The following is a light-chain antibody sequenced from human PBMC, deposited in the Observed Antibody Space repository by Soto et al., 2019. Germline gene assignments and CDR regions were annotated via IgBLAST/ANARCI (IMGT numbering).Light chain of an antibody. CDR2: SAS. CDR1: QSISSY. Sequence: DIQMTQSPSSLSASVGDRVTITCRASQSISSYLNWYHQKPGKAPKLLIYSASSLQSGVQSRFSGSGSVTDFTLTISSLQPEDFATYYCQQSYTTPWTFGQGTKVEIK. CDR3: QQSYTTPWT. J-gene: IGKJ1*01. V-gene: IGKV1-39*01.